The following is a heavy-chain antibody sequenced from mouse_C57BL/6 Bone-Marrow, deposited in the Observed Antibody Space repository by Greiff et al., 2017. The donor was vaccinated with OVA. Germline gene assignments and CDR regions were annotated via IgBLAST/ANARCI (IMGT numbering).Heavy chain of an antibody. Sequence: QVQLQQSGAELVRPGTSVKVSCKASGYAFTNYLIEWVKQRPGQGLEWIGVINPGSGGTNYNEKFKGKATLTAAKSSSTAYMQLSSLTSEDSAVYFCARSGDYYGSSYDYWGQGTTLTVSS. CDR2: INPGSGGT. CDR1: GYAFTNYL. V-gene: IGHV1-54*01. J-gene: IGHJ2*01. D-gene: IGHD1-1*01. CDR3: ARSGDYYGSSYDY.